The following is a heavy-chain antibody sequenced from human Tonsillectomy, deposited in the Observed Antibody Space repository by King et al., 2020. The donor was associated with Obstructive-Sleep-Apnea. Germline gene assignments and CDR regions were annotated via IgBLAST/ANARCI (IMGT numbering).Heavy chain of an antibody. Sequence: VQLVESGGGVVQPGRSLRLSCAASEFSFSSYAMHWVRQSPGKGLEWVAGITYYGRLKFYSESVKGRFTISRDNSKNTLYLQMNNLRTEDTAVYYCAREQYGGYYFDYWGQGTLVTVSS. V-gene: IGHV3-30*04. J-gene: IGHJ4*02. CDR3: AREQYGGYYFDY. CDR1: EFSFSSYA. CDR2: ITYYGRLK. D-gene: IGHD5-12*01.